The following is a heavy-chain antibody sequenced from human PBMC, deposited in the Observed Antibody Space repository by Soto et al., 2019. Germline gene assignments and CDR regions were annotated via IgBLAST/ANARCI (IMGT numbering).Heavy chain of an antibody. Sequence: SQTLSLTCAISGDSVSSNSAAWNWIRQSPSRGLEWLGRTYYRSKWYNDYAVSVKSRITINPDTSKNQFSLQLNSVTPEDTAVYYCARAPKIAVAGTDYYYYGMDVWGQGTTVTVSS. CDR2: TYYRSKWYN. V-gene: IGHV6-1*01. D-gene: IGHD6-19*01. J-gene: IGHJ6*02. CDR1: GDSVSSNSAA. CDR3: ARAPKIAVAGTDYYYYGMDV.